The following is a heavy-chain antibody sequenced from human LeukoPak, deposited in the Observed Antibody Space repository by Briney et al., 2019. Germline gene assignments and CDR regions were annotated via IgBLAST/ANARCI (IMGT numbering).Heavy chain of an antibody. V-gene: IGHV3-48*01. J-gene: IGHJ4*02. CDR3: ARDRDYYDSSGYLY. Sequence: GGSLRLSCAASGFIFSQYSMNWVRQAPGKGLEWVSHIRSSSETFYADSVKGRFTISRDNAKNSLYLQMNSLRAEDTAVYYCARDRDYYDSSGYLYWGQGTLVTVSS. CDR2: IRSSSET. D-gene: IGHD3-22*01. CDR1: GFIFSQYS.